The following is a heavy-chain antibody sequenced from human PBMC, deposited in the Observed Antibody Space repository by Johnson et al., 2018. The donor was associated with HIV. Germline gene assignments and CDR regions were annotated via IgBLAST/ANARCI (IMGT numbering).Heavy chain of an antibody. CDR3: AREYYDSSGYDYVGRSAFDI. V-gene: IGHV3-30-3*01. D-gene: IGHD3-22*01. Sequence: QMQLVESGGGVVQPGRSLRLSCAASGFTFSSYAMHWVRQAPGKGLEWVAVISYDGSNKYYADSVKGRFTISRDNSKNTLYLQMNSLRAEDTAVYYCAREYYDSSGYDYVGRSAFDIWSQGTMVTVSS. CDR1: GFTFSSYA. J-gene: IGHJ3*02. CDR2: ISYDGSNK.